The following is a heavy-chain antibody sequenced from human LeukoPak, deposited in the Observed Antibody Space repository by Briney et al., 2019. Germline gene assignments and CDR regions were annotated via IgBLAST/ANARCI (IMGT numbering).Heavy chain of an antibody. V-gene: IGHV1-46*01. CDR2: INCNSGGST. Sequence: ASVKVSCKASGYTFSGYSMHWVRQAPGQGLEWMGWINCNSGGSTTYAQKFQGRVTMTRETSTSTVYMEVSSLRSEDTAVYYCARWDEYSYGQPQGGSLDYWGQGTLVTVSS. CDR1: GYTFSGYS. J-gene: IGHJ4*02. D-gene: IGHD5-18*01. CDR3: ARWDEYSYGQPQGGSLDY.